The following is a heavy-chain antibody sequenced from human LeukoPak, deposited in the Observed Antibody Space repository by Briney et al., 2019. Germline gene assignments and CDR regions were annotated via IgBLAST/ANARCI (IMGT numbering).Heavy chain of an antibody. CDR1: GFTFDDYA. CDR2: ISWNSGSI. Sequence: GRSLRLSCAASGFTFDDYAMHWVRQAPGKGLEWVSGISWNSGSIGYADSVKGRFTISRDNAKNSLYLQMNSLRAEDTALYYCATSRSREYYDILYGMDVWGQGTTVTVSS. CDR3: ATSRSREYYDILYGMDV. V-gene: IGHV3-9*01. D-gene: IGHD3-9*01. J-gene: IGHJ6*02.